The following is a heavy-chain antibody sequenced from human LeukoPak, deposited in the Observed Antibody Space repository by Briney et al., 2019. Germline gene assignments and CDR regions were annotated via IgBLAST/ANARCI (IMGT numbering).Heavy chain of an antibody. D-gene: IGHD2-2*01. CDR2: IWYDGTNQ. CDR1: GFTFSDYA. J-gene: IGHJ3*02. Sequence: TGGSLRLSCAASGFTFSDYAMHWVRQAPGKGLEWLAVIWYDGTNQYYADSVKGRFTISRDNSKNTLYLQMNSLRAEDTAVYYCAKDLVYLGYCSSTSCYAYAFDIWGQGTMVTVSS. V-gene: IGHV3-30*02. CDR3: AKDLVYLGYCSSTSCYAYAFDI.